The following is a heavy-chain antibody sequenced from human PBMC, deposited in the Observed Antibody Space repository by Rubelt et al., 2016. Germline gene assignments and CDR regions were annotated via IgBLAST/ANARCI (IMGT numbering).Heavy chain of an antibody. V-gene: IGHV1-2*06. Sequence: QVQLVQSGAEVKKPGASVKLSCKASGYSFTGFYMHWVRQAPGQGLEWMGRINPNSGGTNYAQRFQGRVTLTRDMSVSTGYMELSRLSYDDTAVYYCARGAGTSGWPENWGQGTLVTVSS. J-gene: IGHJ4*02. D-gene: IGHD6-19*01. CDR1: GYSFTGFY. CDR3: ARGAGTSGWPEN. CDR2: INPNSGGT.